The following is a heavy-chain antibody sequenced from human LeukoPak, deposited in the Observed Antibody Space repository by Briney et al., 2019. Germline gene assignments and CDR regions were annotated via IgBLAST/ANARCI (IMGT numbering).Heavy chain of an antibody. CDR2: ITWDGGAT. CDR1: GFTFDDYT. D-gene: IGHD6-19*01. CDR3: TKGSTIAVAGTFDS. J-gene: IGHJ4*02. Sequence: PGGSLRLSCEASGFTFDDYTMLWVRQAPGKGLEWVSLITWDGGATYSTDFVKGRFTTFRDNSKNSLYLHMNSLRTEDTGLYYCTKGSTIAVAGTFDSWGQGTLVTVSS. V-gene: IGHV3-43*01.